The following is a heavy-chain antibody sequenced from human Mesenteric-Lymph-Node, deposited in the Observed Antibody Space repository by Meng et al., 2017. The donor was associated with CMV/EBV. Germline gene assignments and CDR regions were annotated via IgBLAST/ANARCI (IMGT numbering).Heavy chain of an antibody. CDR3: AKDPTDCSSTSCSGWFDP. J-gene: IGHJ5*02. D-gene: IGHD2-2*01. V-gene: IGHV3-43*01. CDR1: GFTFDDYT. CDR2: ISWDGGST. Sequence: LSLTCAASGFTFDDYTMHWVRQAPGKGLEWVSLISWDGGSTYYADSVKGRFTISRDNSKNSLYLQMNSLRTEDTALYYCAKDPTDCSSTSCSGWFDPWGQGTLVTVSS.